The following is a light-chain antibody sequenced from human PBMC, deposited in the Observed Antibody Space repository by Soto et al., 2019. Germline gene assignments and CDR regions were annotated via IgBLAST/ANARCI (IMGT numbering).Light chain of an antibody. Sequence: IVLTQSPGTLSLSPGERATLSCRASQSVSSSDLAWYQQKPGQAPRLLIYSASSRATGIPDRFSGSGSGTDFTLTIGRLEPEDCAVYYCQQYDTFGQGTKLEIK. J-gene: IGKJ2*01. CDR3: QQYDT. V-gene: IGKV3-20*01. CDR1: QSVSSSD. CDR2: SAS.